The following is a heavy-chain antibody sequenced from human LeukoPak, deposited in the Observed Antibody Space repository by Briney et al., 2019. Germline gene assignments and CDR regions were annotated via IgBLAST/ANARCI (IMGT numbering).Heavy chain of an antibody. D-gene: IGHD3-10*02. CDR3: ARGALRSVDY. Sequence: GGSLRLYCAASGLNFSTYWMSWVRQAPGKGLECVGIINEHGSEKYYVDSVKGRFTISRDNAKNSLYLQINSLRAEDTAVYYCARGALRSVDYWGQGTLRTVSS. CDR2: INEHGSEK. V-gene: IGHV3-7*03. J-gene: IGHJ4*02. CDR1: GLNFSTYW.